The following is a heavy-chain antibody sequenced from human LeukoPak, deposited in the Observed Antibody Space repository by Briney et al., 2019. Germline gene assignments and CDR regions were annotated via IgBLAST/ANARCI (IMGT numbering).Heavy chain of an antibody. V-gene: IGHV4-34*01. CDR1: GGSFSGYY. J-gene: IGHJ4*02. Sequence: SETLSLTCAVYGGSFSGYYWSWIRQPPGKGLEWIGEINHSGSTNYNPSLKSRVTISVDTSKNQLSLKLSSVTAADTAVYYCARGPRGYSGYGLLRFDYWGQGTPVSVSS. D-gene: IGHD5-12*01. CDR3: ARGPRGYSGYGLLRFDY. CDR2: INHSGST.